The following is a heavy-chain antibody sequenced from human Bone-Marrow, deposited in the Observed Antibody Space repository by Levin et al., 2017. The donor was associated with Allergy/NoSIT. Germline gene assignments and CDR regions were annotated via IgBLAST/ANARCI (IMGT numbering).Heavy chain of an antibody. Sequence: GGSLRLSCAASGFTFSSYSMNWVRQAPGKGLEWVSSISSSSSYIYYADSVKGRFTISRDNAKNSLYLQMNSLRAEDTAVYYCATIKNRWLVPVDYWGQGTLVTVSS. V-gene: IGHV3-21*01. D-gene: IGHD6-19*01. CDR2: ISSSSSYI. CDR1: GFTFSSYS. J-gene: IGHJ4*02. CDR3: ATIKNRWLVPVDY.